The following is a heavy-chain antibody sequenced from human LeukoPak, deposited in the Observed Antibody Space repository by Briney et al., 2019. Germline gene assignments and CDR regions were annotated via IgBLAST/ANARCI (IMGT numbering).Heavy chain of an antibody. CDR2: IYHSGST. Sequence: SETLSLTCAVSGYSTNSAYYWGWIRQPPGKGLEWIGSIYHSGSTYYNPSLKSRVTISVDTSKNQFSLTLSSVTAADTAVYYCASYPPYSSSPPHWGQGTLVTVSS. CDR3: ASYPPYSSSPPH. V-gene: IGHV4-38-2*01. CDR1: GYSTNSAYY. J-gene: IGHJ4*02. D-gene: IGHD6-6*01.